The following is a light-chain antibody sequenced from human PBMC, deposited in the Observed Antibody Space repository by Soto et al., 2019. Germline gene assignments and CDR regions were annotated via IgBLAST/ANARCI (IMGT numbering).Light chain of an antibody. Sequence: AIQVTQSPSSLSASVGDRVTITCRTSQGIRSALGWYQQKPEKVPKLLIYAASTLQSGVPSRFSGSGSGRDFTLTISSLQPEDFATYYCLLDYAYFWAFGQGTKVDIK. CDR1: QGIRSA. CDR3: LLDYAYFWA. J-gene: IGKJ1*01. V-gene: IGKV1-6*01. CDR2: AAS.